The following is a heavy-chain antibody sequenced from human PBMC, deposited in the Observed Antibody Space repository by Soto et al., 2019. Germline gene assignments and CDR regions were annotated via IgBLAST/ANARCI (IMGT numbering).Heavy chain of an antibody. CDR3: ARERSALDS. V-gene: IGHV4-59*02. CDR1: GASVSRTY. J-gene: IGHJ4*02. Sequence: SETLSLTCTVSGASVSRTYWSWIRQPPGKGLEWIGYIYDDGGSNHNPSLKSRVTMSVDTSNNQVSLRLTSVTAADSAVYYCARERSALDSWGQGNLVTV. CDR2: IYDDGGS.